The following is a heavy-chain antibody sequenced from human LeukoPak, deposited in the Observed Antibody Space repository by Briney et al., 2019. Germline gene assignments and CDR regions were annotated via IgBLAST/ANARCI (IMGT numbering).Heavy chain of an antibody. D-gene: IGHD1-26*01. CDR3: AKASGSFHFYYYGMDV. V-gene: IGHV3-7*01. CDR1: GFSFSSYW. J-gene: IGHJ6*02. CDR2: IKQDGSDK. Sequence: GGSLRLSYVGSGFSFSSYWMSGVRQAPGKGLEWVANIKQDGSDKYYVDSVKGRFTISRDNAKNSMYLQVNSLRAEDTAVYYCAKASGSFHFYYYGMDVWGQGTTVTVSS.